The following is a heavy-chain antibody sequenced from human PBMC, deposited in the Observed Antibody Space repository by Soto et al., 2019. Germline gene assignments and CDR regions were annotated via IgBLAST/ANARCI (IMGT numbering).Heavy chain of an antibody. Sequence: ASVKVSCKASGYTFTGYYMHWVRQAPGQGLEWMGWINPNSGGTNYAQKFQGRVTMTRDTSTSTVYMELSSLRSEDTAVYYCARESSSSSVDYWGQGTLVTVSS. J-gene: IGHJ4*02. D-gene: IGHD6-6*01. CDR1: GYTFTGYY. V-gene: IGHV1-2*02. CDR2: INPNSGGT. CDR3: ARESSSSSVDY.